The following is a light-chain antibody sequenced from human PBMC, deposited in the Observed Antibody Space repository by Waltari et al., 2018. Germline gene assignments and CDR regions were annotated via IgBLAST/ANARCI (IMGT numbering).Light chain of an antibody. Sequence: QSALTQPDSVSGSPGRSITISCTGTSSDIGAYNFVSWYQKHPGKAPKVMIYDVNNRPSGVSSRFSGSKSGNTASLTISGLQAEDEADYYCSSYTTGSTRYVFGSGTKVTVL. J-gene: IGLJ1*01. CDR3: SSYTTGSTRYV. V-gene: IGLV2-14*03. CDR1: SSDIGAYNF. CDR2: DVN.